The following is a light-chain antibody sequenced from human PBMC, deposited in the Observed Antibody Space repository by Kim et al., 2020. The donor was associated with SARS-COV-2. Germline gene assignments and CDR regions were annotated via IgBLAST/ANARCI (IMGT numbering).Light chain of an antibody. J-gene: IGKJ1*01. CDR2: GVS. CDR1: QSGGSTS. V-gene: IGKV3-20*01. Sequence: SSGGRATPSCRASQSGGSTSLGWYQQKPGQAPRLLIYGVSSRATGIPDRFSGSGSGTDFTLTISRLEPEDFAVYYCQQYGSSPRTFGQGTKVDIK. CDR3: QQYGSSPRT.